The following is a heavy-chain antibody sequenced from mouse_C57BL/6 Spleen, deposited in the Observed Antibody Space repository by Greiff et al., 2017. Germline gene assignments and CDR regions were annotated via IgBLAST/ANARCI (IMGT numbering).Heavy chain of an antibody. D-gene: IGHD2-3*01. J-gene: IGHJ3*01. CDR3: ARSEDGYSAWFAY. V-gene: IGHV1-80*01. Sequence: VQLQQSGAELVKPGASVKISCKASGYAFSSYWMNWVKQRPGKGLEWIGQIYPGDGDTNYNGKFKGKATLTADKSSSTAYMLLSSLTSEDSAVYFCARSEDGYSAWFAYWGQGTLVTVSA. CDR1: GYAFSSYW. CDR2: IYPGDGDT.